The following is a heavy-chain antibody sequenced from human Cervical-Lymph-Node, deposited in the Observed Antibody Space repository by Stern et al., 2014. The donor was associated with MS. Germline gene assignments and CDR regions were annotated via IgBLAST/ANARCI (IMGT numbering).Heavy chain of an antibody. D-gene: IGHD3-16*01. CDR3: VRDGGERRRAWFDP. J-gene: IGHJ5*02. CDR1: GFTFRNYW. V-gene: IGHV3-74*01. Sequence: VQLGQSGGGLVQPGGSLRLSCAVSGFTFRNYWMHWVRQVPGKGLVWVSRINPDGSNTTCADPVRARFTISRDNPENTLYLEMNSLRADDTAVYYCVRDGGERRRAWFDPWGQGSLVTVSS. CDR2: INPDGSNT.